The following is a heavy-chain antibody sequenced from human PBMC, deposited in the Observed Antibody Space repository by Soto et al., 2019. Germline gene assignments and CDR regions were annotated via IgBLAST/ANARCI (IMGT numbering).Heavy chain of an antibody. Sequence: SGPTLVNPTQTLTLTCSFSGFSLSTSGMCVNWIRQPPGKALEWLARIDWDDDKYYSTSVKTRLTISKDTSKNQVVLTMTNMDPVDSATYYCARGSGSGTYYLFDYWGQGTLVTVSS. CDR1: GFSLSTSGMC. V-gene: IGHV2-70*11. J-gene: IGHJ4*02. CDR3: ARGSGSGTYYLFDY. CDR2: IDWDDDK. D-gene: IGHD3-10*01.